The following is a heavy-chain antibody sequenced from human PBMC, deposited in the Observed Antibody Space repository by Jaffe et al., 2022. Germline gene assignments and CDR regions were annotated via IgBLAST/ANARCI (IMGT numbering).Heavy chain of an antibody. CDR1: GFTFSSFA. CDR3: AKEPPRRPSSWFGGLFDF. D-gene: IGHD6-13*01. J-gene: IGHJ4*02. CDR2: ISSSGGST. V-gene: IGHV3-23*01. Sequence: QLLESGGGLVQPGGSLRLSCAASGFTFSSFAMNWVRQAPGKGLEWVSGISSSGGSTYYADSVKGRFTISRDNSKNTLYLQMNSLRAEDTAVYYCAKEPPRRPSSWFGGLFDFWGQGTLVTVSS.